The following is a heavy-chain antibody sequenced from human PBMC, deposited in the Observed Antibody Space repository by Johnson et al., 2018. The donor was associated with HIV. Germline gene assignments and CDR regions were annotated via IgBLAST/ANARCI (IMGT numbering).Heavy chain of an antibody. Sequence: QVQLVESGGGVVQPGRSLRLSCAASGFTFGSYGIHWVRQAPGTGLEWVAVISYDGSNKYYADSVKGRFTIFRDNSKNTLYLQMSSLRTEDTAVYYCAKVHIPARWSAAFDIWGRGTLVTVSS. CDR1: GFTFGSYG. J-gene: IGHJ3*02. D-gene: IGHD6-6*01. CDR3: AKVHIPARWSAAFDI. V-gene: IGHV3-30*18. CDR2: ISYDGSNK.